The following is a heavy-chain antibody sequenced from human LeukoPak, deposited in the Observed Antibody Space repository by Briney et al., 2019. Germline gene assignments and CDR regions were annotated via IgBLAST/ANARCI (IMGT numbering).Heavy chain of an antibody. V-gene: IGHV3-23*01. CDR1: GFTFSDYY. CDR3: AKGFYDNSASGVFDI. CDR2: ISASGGST. Sequence: PGGSLRLSCAASGFTFSDYYMSWIRQAPGKGLEWGSGISASGGSTYYADSAKGRFTISRDNSKNTLYLQMNSLRAEDTAVYYCAKGFYDNSASGVFDIWGQGTMVTVSS. D-gene: IGHD3-22*01. J-gene: IGHJ3*02.